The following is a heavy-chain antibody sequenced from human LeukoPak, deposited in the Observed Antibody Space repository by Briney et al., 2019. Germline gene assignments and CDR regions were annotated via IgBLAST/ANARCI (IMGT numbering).Heavy chain of an antibody. D-gene: IGHD3-10*01. CDR2: ISYDGSNK. Sequence: GGSLRLSCAASGFTFSSYAMHWVRQAPGKGLEWVAVISYDGSNKYYADSVKGRFTISGDNSNNTLYLQMNSLRVEDTAVYYCARAIDRGVIIAWGQGTLVTVSS. CDR1: GFTFSSYA. CDR3: ARAIDRGVIIA. V-gene: IGHV3-30*14. J-gene: IGHJ5*02.